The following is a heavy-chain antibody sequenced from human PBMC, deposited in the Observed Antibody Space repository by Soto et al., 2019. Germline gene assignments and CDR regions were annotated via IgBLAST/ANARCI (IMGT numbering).Heavy chain of an antibody. V-gene: IGHV4-59*02. J-gene: IGHJ4*02. CDR2: IYYSGST. Sequence: PSETLSLTCTVSGGSVGGYYWSWIRQPPGKGLEWIGYIYYSGSTKYNPSLKSRVAMSADTSKKQVSLKLNSVTAADTAVYYCARVGERLQYFDWSYYFDSWGQGTLVTVSS. CDR3: ARVGERLQYFDWSYYFDS. D-gene: IGHD3-9*01. CDR1: GGSVGGYY.